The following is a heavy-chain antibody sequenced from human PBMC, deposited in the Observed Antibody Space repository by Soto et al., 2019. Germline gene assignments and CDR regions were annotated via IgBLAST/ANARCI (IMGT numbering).Heavy chain of an antibody. CDR1: GLSVSSNN. Sequence: EVQLVETGGGLIQPGGSLRLSCAASGLSVSSNNMNWVRQAPGKGLEWVSVIFSGGGTNYADSVKGRFTISRDNSKNTVYLQMNSLRAEDTAVYYCARRQDSYFDYWGQGTLVTVSS. CDR2: IFSGGGT. J-gene: IGHJ4*02. V-gene: IGHV3-53*02. CDR3: ARRQDSYFDY.